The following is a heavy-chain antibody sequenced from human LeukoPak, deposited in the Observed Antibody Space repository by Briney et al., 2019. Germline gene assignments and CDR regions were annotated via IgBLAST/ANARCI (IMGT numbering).Heavy chain of an antibody. CDR1: GYTFTSYG. Sequence: GASVKVSCKASGYTFTSYGISWVRQAPGQGLEWMGWISAYNGNTNYAQKLQGRVTMTTDTSTSTVYMELSSLRSDDTAVYYCARDGARWNAWEPRRGRENWFDPWGQGTLVTVSS. V-gene: IGHV1-18*01. CDR3: ARDGARWNAWEPRRGRENWFDP. D-gene: IGHD1-1*01. CDR2: ISAYNGNT. J-gene: IGHJ5*02.